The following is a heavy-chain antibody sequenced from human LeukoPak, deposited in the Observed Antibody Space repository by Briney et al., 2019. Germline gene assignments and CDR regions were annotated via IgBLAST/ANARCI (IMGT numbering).Heavy chain of an antibody. J-gene: IGHJ4*02. D-gene: IGHD6-6*01. CDR3: ASFEYSSSYYFDY. CDR1: GGSISSYY. V-gene: IGHV4-59*01. CDR2: IYYSGST. Sequence: SETLSLTCTVSGGSISSYYWSWIRQPPGKGLEWIGYIYYSGSTNYNPSLKSRVTISVDTSKNQFSLKLSSVTAADTAVYYCASFEYSSSYYFDYWGQGTLVAVSS.